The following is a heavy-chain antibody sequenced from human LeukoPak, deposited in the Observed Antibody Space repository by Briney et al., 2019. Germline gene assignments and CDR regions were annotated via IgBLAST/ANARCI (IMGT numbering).Heavy chain of an antibody. CDR1: GGSISSSSYY. CDR3: ARLWYYYDSSGYYFFDY. CDR2: IYYSGST. J-gene: IGHJ4*02. V-gene: IGHV4-39*01. Sequence: KPSETLSLTCTVSGGSISSSSYYWGWIRQPPGKGLEWIGSIYYSGSTYYNPSLKSRVTISVDTSKNQFSLKLSSVTAADTAVYYCARLWYYYDSSGYYFFDYWGQGTLVTVSS. D-gene: IGHD3-22*01.